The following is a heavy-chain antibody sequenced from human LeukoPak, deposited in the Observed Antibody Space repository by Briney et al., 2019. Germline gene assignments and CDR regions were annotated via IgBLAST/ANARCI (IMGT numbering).Heavy chain of an antibody. J-gene: IGHJ4*02. CDR2: ISAYNGNT. V-gene: IGHV1-18*01. CDR1: GYTFTRYG. D-gene: IGHD4-17*01. Sequence: ASVKVSCKASGYTFTRYGISWVGQAPGQGLEWMGWISAYNGNTNYAQKLQGRVTMTTDTSTSTAYMELRSLRSDDTAVYYCARALRGLSNLDYWGQGTLVTVSS. CDR3: ARALRGLSNLDY.